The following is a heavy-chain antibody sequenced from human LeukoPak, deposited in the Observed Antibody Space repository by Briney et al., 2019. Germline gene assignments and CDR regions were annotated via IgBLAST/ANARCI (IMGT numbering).Heavy chain of an antibody. Sequence: ASVKVSCKAYGYTFTGYYMHWVRQAPGQGLEWMGWINPNSGGTNYAQKFQGRVTMTRDTSISTAYMELSRLRSDDTAVYYCASERNYYDTSGYYYAGVDYWGQGTLVTVSS. CDR1: GYTFTGYY. CDR2: INPNSGGT. V-gene: IGHV1-2*02. D-gene: IGHD3-22*01. J-gene: IGHJ4*02. CDR3: ASERNYYDTSGYYYAGVDY.